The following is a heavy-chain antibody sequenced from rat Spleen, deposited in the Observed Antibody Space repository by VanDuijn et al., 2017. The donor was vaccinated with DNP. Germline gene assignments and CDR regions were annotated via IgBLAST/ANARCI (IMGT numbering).Heavy chain of an antibody. Sequence: EVQLVESGGGLVQPGRSLKLSCAASGFTFSNYDMAWVRQAPTKGLEWVASISPSGDSTYYRDSVKGRFTVSRDNAKSSLYLQMDSLRSEDTATYSCARLNYGSYYWYFDFWGPGTTVTVSS. CDR3: ARLNYGSYYWYFDF. V-gene: IGHV5-25*01. J-gene: IGHJ1*01. CDR1: GFTFSNYD. D-gene: IGHD1-3*01. CDR2: ISPSGDST.